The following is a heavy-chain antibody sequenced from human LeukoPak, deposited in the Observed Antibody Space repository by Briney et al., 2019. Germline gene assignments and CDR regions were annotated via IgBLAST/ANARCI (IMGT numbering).Heavy chain of an antibody. D-gene: IGHD3-9*01. J-gene: IGHJ3*02. CDR2: ISSSSSTI. CDR1: GFTFSK. V-gene: IGHV3-48*02. CDR3: ARWAIFDAFDI. Sequence: PGGSLRLSCAASGFTFSKMNWVRQAPGKGLEWVSYISSSSSTIYYADSVKGRFTISRDNAKNSLYLQMNSLIDEDTAVYYCARWAIFDAFDIWGQGTMVTVSS.